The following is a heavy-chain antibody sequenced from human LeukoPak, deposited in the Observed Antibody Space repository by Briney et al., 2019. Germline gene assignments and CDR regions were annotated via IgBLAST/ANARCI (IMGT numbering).Heavy chain of an antibody. CDR1: GFTFSSYS. CDR3: ARDKGDRDFDWLLDAFDI. D-gene: IGHD3-9*01. V-gene: IGHV3-21*01. J-gene: IGHJ3*02. CDR2: ISSSSSYI. Sequence: GGSLRLSCAASGFTFSSYSMNWVRQAPGKGLEWVSSISSSSSYIYYADSVKGRFTISRDNAKNSLYLQMNSLRAEDTAVYYCARDKGDRDFDWLLDAFDIWGQGTMVTVSS.